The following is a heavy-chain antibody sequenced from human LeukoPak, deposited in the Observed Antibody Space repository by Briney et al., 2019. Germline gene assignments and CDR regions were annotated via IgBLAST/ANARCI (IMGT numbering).Heavy chain of an antibody. Sequence: QPGGSLRLSCAASGFTFSSYALSWVRQAPGKGLEWVSAISGSGGSTYYADSVKGRFTISRDNSKNTLYLQMSSLRPEDTAVYYCAKDSLSGSPNGHFFDYWGQGALVTVSS. CDR1: GFTFSSYA. V-gene: IGHV3-23*01. D-gene: IGHD1-26*01. CDR3: AKDSLSGSPNGHFFDY. J-gene: IGHJ4*02. CDR2: ISGSGGST.